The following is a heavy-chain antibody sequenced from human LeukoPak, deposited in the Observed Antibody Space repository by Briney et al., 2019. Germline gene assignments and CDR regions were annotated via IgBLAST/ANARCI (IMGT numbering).Heavy chain of an antibody. CDR2: LFYSGNT. CDR3: GRVRTGNTGSPEFFED. J-gene: IGHJ1*01. D-gene: IGHD5-12*01. CDR1: GGSISSYY. V-gene: IGHV4-59*01. Sequence: SETLSLTCTVSGGSISSYYWSWIRQPPGKGLEWIGYLFYSGNTNSNPSLKSRVTISADTSKNQFSLRLNSVTAADTAVYFCGRVRTGNTGSPEFFEDWGQGTLVTVSS.